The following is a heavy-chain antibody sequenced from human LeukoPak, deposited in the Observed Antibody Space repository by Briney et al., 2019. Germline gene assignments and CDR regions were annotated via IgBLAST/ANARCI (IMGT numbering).Heavy chain of an antibody. Sequence: PGGSLRLSCVAAGFTFSSYAMNWVRQAPGKGLEWVSTISGRGDHTYYADSVKGRFTISRDNSKNTLYLQMNSLRAEDTAVYYCAKTYGSGSYFAFDYWGQGTLVTVSS. CDR2: ISGRGDHT. V-gene: IGHV3-23*01. J-gene: IGHJ4*02. CDR3: AKTYGSGSYFAFDY. CDR1: GFTFSSYA. D-gene: IGHD3-10*01.